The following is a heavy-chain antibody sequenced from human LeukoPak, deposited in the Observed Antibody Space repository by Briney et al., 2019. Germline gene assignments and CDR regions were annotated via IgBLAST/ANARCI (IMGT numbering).Heavy chain of an antibody. Sequence: KPSETLSLTCTVSGGSISSYYWSWIRQPPGKGLEWIGYIYYSGSTNYNPSLKSRVTISVDTSKNQFSLKLSSVTAADTAVYYCARDSMRGLFDYWGQGTLVTVSS. CDR3: ARDSMRGLFDY. V-gene: IGHV4-59*01. J-gene: IGHJ4*02. D-gene: IGHD3-10*01. CDR1: GGSISSYY. CDR2: IYYSGST.